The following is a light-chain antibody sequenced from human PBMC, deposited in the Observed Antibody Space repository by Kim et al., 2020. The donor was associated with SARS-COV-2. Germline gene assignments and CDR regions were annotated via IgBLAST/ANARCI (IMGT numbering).Light chain of an antibody. CDR3: SSYTSSSTLI. Sequence: GPSFSISCTGTSSVVGSYNRVSWYQQPPGTAPKLIIYEVSDRPSGVPHRFSGSKSGNTASLTISWLQTEDEADYYCSSYTSSSTLIFGGGTQLTVL. V-gene: IGLV2-18*02. CDR1: SSVVGSYNR. CDR2: EVS. J-gene: IGLJ2*01.